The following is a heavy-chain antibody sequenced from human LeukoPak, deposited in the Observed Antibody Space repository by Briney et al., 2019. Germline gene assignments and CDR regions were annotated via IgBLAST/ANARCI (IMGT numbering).Heavy chain of an antibody. J-gene: IGHJ4*02. Sequence: SVQVSCKASGYTSTGYYMHWVRQAPGQGLEWMGWINPNSGGTNYAQKFQGRVTMTRDTSISTAYMELSRLRSDDTAVYYCARGVIHSGGVFDYWGQGTLVTVSS. CDR2: INPNSGGT. CDR1: GYTSTGYY. V-gene: IGHV1-2*02. D-gene: IGHD3-3*01. CDR3: ARGVIHSGGVFDY.